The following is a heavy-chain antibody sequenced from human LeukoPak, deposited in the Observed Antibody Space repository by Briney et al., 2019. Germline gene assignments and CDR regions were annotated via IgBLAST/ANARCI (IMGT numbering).Heavy chain of an antibody. V-gene: IGHV4-34*01. Sequence: PSETLSLTCAVYGGSFSGYYWSWIRQPPGKGLEWIGEINHSGSTNYNPSLKSRVTISVDTSKNQFSLKLSSVTAADTAVYYCARASGIAAVGKFDYWGQGSLVTVSS. CDR2: INHSGST. J-gene: IGHJ4*02. CDR1: GGSFSGYY. D-gene: IGHD6-13*01. CDR3: ARASGIAAVGKFDY.